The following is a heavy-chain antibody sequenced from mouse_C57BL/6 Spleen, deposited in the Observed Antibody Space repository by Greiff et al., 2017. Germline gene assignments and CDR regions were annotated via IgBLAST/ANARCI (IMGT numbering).Heavy chain of an antibody. CDR1: GYTFTSYW. CDR2: IHPNSGST. V-gene: IGHV1-64*01. J-gene: IGHJ2*01. CDR3: ALLRGYFDY. Sequence: QVHVKQPGAELVKPGASVKLSCKASGYTFTSYWMHWVKQRPGQGLEWIGMIHPNSGSTNYNEKFKSKATLTVDKSSSTAYMQLSSLTSEDSAVYYCALLRGYFDYWGQGTTLTVSS. D-gene: IGHD1-1*01.